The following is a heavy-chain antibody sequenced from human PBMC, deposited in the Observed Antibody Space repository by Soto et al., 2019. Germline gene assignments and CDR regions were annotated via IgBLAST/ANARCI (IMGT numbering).Heavy chain of an antibody. CDR2: ITSSSDYT. V-gene: IGHV3-11*05. J-gene: IGHJ6*02. Sequence: QEQLVESGGGLVRPGGSLRLSCAASGFTFSAYYMTWMRQAPGKGLEWVSYITSSSDYTNYAGSVKGRFTISRDNAKNSLYLQMNSLRVEDTAVYYCVREYYYGVDVWGQGTTVTVSS. CDR3: VREYYYGVDV. CDR1: GFTFSAYY.